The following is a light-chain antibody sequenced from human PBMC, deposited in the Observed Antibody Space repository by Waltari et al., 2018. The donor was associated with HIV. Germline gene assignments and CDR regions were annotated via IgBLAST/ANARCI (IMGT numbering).Light chain of an antibody. CDR3: HQYDTTPQP. CDR1: QSVLYSSNNKNY. Sequence: DIVVTQSPDSLALSLGERATINCKSRQSVLYSSNNKNYLAWYQQKPGQPPKLLIYWASARESGVPDRFSGSGSGTEFTLTINGLRAEDAAVYFWHQYDTTPQPFGQGTKVEIK. V-gene: IGKV4-1*01. CDR2: WAS. J-gene: IGKJ1*01.